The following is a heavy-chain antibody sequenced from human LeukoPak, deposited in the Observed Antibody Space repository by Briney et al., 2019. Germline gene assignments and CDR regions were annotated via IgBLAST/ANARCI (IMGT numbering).Heavy chain of an antibody. CDR3: ARDLVSLLYGSGIDY. D-gene: IGHD3-10*01. Sequence: GPAVKVSCKASGYTFTNYGISWVRQAPGQGLEWMGWISTYNAKTNSAQRFQGRFTMTADTSTDTAYMELRSLTSDDTAVFYCARDLVSLLYGSGIDYWGQGTQVTVSA. CDR2: ISTYNAKT. CDR1: GYTFTNYG. V-gene: IGHV1-18*01. J-gene: IGHJ4*02.